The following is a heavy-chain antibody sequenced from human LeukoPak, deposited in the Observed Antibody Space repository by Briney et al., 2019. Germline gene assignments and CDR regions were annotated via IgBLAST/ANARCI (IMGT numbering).Heavy chain of an antibody. J-gene: IGHJ4*02. CDR2: ISSSGVHT. Sequence: GGSLRLSCAASRFTFSSYSMNWVRQAPGKGLEWVSYISSSGVHTEYGDSVKGRFTISRDNGKNSVYLQMNSLRADDTAVYYCARQDLWQHCDSWGQGALVTVSS. CDR3: ARQDLWQHCDS. V-gene: IGHV3-21*04. D-gene: IGHD2-21*01. CDR1: RFTFSSYS.